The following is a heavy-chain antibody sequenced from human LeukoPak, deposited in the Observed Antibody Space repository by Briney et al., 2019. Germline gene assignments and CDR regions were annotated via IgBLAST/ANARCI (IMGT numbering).Heavy chain of an antibody. CDR3: ARGGQQLVTYFDY. Sequence: GGSLRLSCAASGFTFSSYWMSWVRQAPGKGLEWVANIKQDGSEKYYVDSVKGRFTISRDNAKNSLYLQMNSLRAEDTAVYYCARGGQQLVTYFDYWGQGTLVTVSS. CDR2: IKQDGSEK. CDR1: GFTFSSYW. V-gene: IGHV3-7*01. J-gene: IGHJ4*02. D-gene: IGHD6-13*01.